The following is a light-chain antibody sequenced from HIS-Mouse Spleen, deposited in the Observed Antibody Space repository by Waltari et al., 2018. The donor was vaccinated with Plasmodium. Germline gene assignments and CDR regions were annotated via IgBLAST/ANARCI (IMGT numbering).Light chain of an antibody. CDR2: AAS. CDR1: QSISSY. Sequence: DIQMTQSPSSLSASVGDRVTITCRASQSISSYLNWYQQKPGKAPKLLIYAASSLQSGVPSRFSGSGSGTDFTLTISSLQPEDFATYNCQQSYSTWTFGQGPKVEIK. V-gene: IGKV1-39*01. CDR3: QQSYSTWT. J-gene: IGKJ1*01.